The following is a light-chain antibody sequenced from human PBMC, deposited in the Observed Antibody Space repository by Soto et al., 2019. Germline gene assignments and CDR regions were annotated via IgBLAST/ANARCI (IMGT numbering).Light chain of an antibody. V-gene: IGKV1D-12*01. CDR3: QQADSLPLT. CDR1: QDISNW. Sequence: DIPMTQSPASVSASVGDRVTLTCRASQDISNWLAWYQQKPGKAPKLLIYAASSLQTGVPSRFSGSGSGTDFSLAISSLQPEDFATYYCQQADSLPLTFGGGTKVEI. J-gene: IGKJ4*01. CDR2: AAS.